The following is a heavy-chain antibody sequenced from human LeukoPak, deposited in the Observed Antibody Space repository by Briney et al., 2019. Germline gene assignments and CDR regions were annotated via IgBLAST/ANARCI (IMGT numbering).Heavy chain of an antibody. CDR3: VSGFLQWLY. Sequence: PGGSLRLSCAASGFSFSSYWTSWVRQAPGKGLEWVANINPDGSNMLYVDSVKGRFTISRDNAKNSLYLQMNNLRAEDTAVYFCVSGFLQWLYWGQGTLVTVSS. CDR2: INPDGSNM. CDR1: GFSFSSYW. D-gene: IGHD3-3*01. J-gene: IGHJ4*02. V-gene: IGHV3-7*01.